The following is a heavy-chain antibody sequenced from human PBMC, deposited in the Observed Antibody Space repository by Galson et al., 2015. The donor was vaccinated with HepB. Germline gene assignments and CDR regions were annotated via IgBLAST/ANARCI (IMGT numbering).Heavy chain of an antibody. Sequence: SVKVSCKASGGTFSSYAISWVRQAPGQGLEWMGGIIPIFGTANYAQKFQGRVTITADESTSTAYMELSSLRSEDTAVYYCARTNVPAAIHYYYYYYMDVWGKGTTVTVSS. CDR2: IIPIFGTA. J-gene: IGHJ6*03. CDR3: ARTNVPAAIHYYYYYYMDV. CDR1: GGTFSSYA. V-gene: IGHV1-69*13. D-gene: IGHD2-2*01.